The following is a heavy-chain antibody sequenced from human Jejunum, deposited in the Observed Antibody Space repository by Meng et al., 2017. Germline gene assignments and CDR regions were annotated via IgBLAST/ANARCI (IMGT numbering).Heavy chain of an antibody. CDR2: ISYEGSAK. CDR1: GFTFSSYT. Sequence: GGSLRLSCAASGFTFSSYTMHWVRQAPGKGLEWVSLISYEGSAKYYADSVKGRFTISRDNSKYTLDLQMNSLRGDDTAVYYCARDPGDYNDGRGYRDYNYFDYWAQGTLVTVSS. J-gene: IGHJ4*02. D-gene: IGHD3-22*01. V-gene: IGHV3-30*04. CDR3: ARDPGDYNDGRGYRDYNYFDY.